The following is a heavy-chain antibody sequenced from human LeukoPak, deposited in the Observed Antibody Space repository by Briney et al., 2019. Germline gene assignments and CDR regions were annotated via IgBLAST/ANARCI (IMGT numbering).Heavy chain of an antibody. CDR1: GYTFTSYG. Sequence: ASVKVSCKASGYTFTSYGISWVRQAPGQGLEWMGWISAYNGNTNYAQKLQGRVTMTTDTSTSTAYMGLRSLRSDDTAVYYCARDLPTFYYDSSGYYYGFDYWGQGTLVTVSS. V-gene: IGHV1-18*01. CDR2: ISAYNGNT. D-gene: IGHD3-22*01. J-gene: IGHJ4*02. CDR3: ARDLPTFYYDSSGYYYGFDY.